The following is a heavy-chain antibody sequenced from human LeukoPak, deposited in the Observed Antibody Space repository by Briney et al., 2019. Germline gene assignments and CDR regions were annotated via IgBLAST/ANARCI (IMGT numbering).Heavy chain of an antibody. J-gene: IGHJ4*02. CDR2: ISAYNGNT. CDR1: GYTFTSYG. CDR3: ARDLGYCSGGSCYSGGPSFY. V-gene: IGHV1-18*01. D-gene: IGHD2-15*01. Sequence: ASVKVSCKASGYTFTSYGISWMRQAPGQGLEWMGWISAYNGNTNYAQKLQGRVTMTTDTSTSTAYMELRSLRSDDTAVYYCARDLGYCSGGSCYSGGPSFYWGQGTLVTASS.